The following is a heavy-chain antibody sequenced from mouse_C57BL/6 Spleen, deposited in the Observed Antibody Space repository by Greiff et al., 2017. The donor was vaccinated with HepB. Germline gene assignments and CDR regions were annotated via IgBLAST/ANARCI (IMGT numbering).Heavy chain of an antibody. CDR2: ISYDGSN. CDR1: GYSITSGYY. J-gene: IGHJ3*01. V-gene: IGHV3-6*01. Sequence: EVQVVESGPGLVKPSQSLSLTCSVTGYSITSGYYWNWIRQFPGNKLEWMGYISYDGSNNYNPSLKNRISITRDTSKNQFFLKLNSVTTEDTATYYCARDEKPGFAYWGQGTLVTVSA. CDR3: ARDEKPGFAY.